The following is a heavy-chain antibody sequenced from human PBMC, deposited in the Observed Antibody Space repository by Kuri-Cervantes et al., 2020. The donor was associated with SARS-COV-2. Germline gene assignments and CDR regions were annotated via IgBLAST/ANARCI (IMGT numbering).Heavy chain of an antibody. CDR1: GGSISSGSYY. V-gene: IGHV4-61*02. D-gene: IGHD6-6*01. CDR2: IYTSGST. Sequence: SCTVSGGSISSGSYYWSWIRQPAGKGLEWIGRIYTSGSTNYNPSLKSRVTISVDKSKNQFSLKLSSVTAADTAVYYCARTYSSSSLFYDYWGQGTLVTVSS. CDR3: ARTYSSSSLFYDY. J-gene: IGHJ4*02.